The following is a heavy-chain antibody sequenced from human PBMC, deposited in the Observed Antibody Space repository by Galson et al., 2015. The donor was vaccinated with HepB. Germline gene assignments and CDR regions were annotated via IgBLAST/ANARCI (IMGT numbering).Heavy chain of an antibody. CDR2: IYHSGST. Sequence: ETLSLTCAVSGGSISSSNWWSWVRQPPGKGLEWIGEIYHSGSTNYNPSLKSRVTTSVDKSKNQFSLKLSSVTAADTAVYYCAREAADYDSLVMDAWGKGTTVTVSS. J-gene: IGHJ6*04. CDR1: GGSISSSNW. V-gene: IGHV4-4*02. CDR3: AREAADYDSLVMDA. D-gene: IGHD3-3*01.